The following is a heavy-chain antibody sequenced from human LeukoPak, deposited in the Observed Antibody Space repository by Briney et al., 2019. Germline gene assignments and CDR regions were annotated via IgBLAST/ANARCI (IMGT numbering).Heavy chain of an antibody. J-gene: IGHJ6*03. CDR1: GYTFTSYG. V-gene: IGHV1-18*01. CDR3: AREAMERSYYYYMDV. Sequence: ASVKVSCKASGYTFTSYGISWVRQAPGQGLEWMGWISAYNGDTNYAQKLQGRVTMTTDTSTSTAYMELSRLRSDDTAVYYCAREAMERSYYYYMDVWGKGTTVTVFS. D-gene: IGHD3-3*01. CDR2: ISAYNGDT.